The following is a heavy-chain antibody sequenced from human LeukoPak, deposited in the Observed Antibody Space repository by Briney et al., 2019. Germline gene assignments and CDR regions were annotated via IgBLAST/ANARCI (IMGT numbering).Heavy chain of an antibody. CDR1: GGTFSSYA. J-gene: IGHJ4*02. Sequence: SVKVSCKASGGTFSSYAISWVRQAPGQGLEWMGRIIPILGIANYAQKLQGRVTMTTDTSTSTAYMELRSLRSDDTAVYYCARVVARVPDYWGQGTLVTVSS. D-gene: IGHD2-15*01. CDR2: IIPILGIA. CDR3: ARVVARVPDY. V-gene: IGHV1-69*04.